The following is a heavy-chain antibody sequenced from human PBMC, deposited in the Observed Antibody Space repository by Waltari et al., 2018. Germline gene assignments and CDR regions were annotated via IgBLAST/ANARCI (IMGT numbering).Heavy chain of an antibody. CDR3: ATVTHQYSSGWYGTLDY. Sequence: QMQLVQSGAEVKKPGASVKVSCKASGYTFTGYYMHWVRQAPGQGLEWMGRINPNSGGTNYAQKFQGRVTMTRDTSISTAYMELSRLRSDDTAVYYCATVTHQYSSGWYGTLDYWGQGTLVTVSS. D-gene: IGHD6-19*01. CDR2: INPNSGGT. V-gene: IGHV1-2*06. CDR1: GYTFTGYY. J-gene: IGHJ4*02.